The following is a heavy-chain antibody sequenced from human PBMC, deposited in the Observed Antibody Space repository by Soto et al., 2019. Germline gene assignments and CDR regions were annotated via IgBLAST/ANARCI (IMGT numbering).Heavy chain of an antibody. CDR3: ARDEGKNCGCDFGAFSS. J-gene: IGHJ3*01. CDR1: GDPMNDCY. CDR2: IYYSGTA. D-gene: IGHD5-12*01. V-gene: IGHV4-59*01. Sequence: PSETLSLTCTVSGDPMNDCYWGWIRQPPGKELEWIAHIYYSGTAFYNPSLKSRVTISVDTSRKQFSLQLSSVTAADTAVYYCARDEGKNCGCDFGAFSSWDQGTMVTVAS.